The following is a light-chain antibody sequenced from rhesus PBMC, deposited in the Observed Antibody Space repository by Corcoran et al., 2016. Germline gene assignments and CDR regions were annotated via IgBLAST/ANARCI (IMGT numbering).Light chain of an antibody. V-gene: IGKV1-22*01. CDR2: TDS. J-gene: IGKJ1*01. CDR1: QSISSW. CDR3: LQYSSSPGT. Sequence: DIQMTQSPSSLSASVGDTVTITCRASQSISSWLDWYQQKPGKAPKLLIYTDSSLQRGVPSRFSGSGSGTDFTFTIGSLQPEDFATYYCLQYSSSPGTFGQGTKVEIK.